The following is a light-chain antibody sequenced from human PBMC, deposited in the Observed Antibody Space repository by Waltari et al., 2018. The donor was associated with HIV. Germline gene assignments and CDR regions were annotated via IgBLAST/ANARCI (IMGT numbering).Light chain of an antibody. Sequence: SASVGDRVIITCRASQGINSNLAWLQQKPGKAPMSLIYGASTLESGVPSRFSGSGYGADFTLTISSLQPEDFATYYCQHFDNYPPTFGQGTKLDIK. CDR3: QHFDNYPPT. V-gene: IGKV1-16*01. CDR2: GAS. CDR1: QGINSN. J-gene: IGKJ2*01.